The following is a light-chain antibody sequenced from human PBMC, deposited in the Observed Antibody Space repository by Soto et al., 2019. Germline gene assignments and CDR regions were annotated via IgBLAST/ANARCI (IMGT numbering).Light chain of an antibody. CDR1: QDIDNY. CDR2: AAS. J-gene: IGKJ5*01. CDR3: QQYDTRPTMT. Sequence: IQLTQSPSSLSASVVESVTITCLASQDIDNYLNWYQHRPGEAPKLLIYAASYLETGVPARFSGSGSGTDFSFTITSLQPEDSATYYCQQYDTRPTMTFGQGTRLEIK. V-gene: IGKV1-33*01.